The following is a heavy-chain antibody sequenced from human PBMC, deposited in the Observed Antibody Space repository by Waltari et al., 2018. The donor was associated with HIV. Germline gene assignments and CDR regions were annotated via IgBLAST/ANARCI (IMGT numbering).Heavy chain of an antibody. V-gene: IGHV4-34*01. CDR3: ASHCTGGVCSFTY. D-gene: IGHD2-8*02. Sequence: QVQLQQWGAGLLKPSETLSLTCAVYGGSFSGYYWSWIRQPPGKGLEWIGEINHSGSTNYNPSLKSRVTISVDTSKNQFSLKLSSVTAADTAVYYCASHCTGGVCSFTYWGQGTLVTVSS. CDR2: INHSGST. CDR1: GGSFSGYY. J-gene: IGHJ4*02.